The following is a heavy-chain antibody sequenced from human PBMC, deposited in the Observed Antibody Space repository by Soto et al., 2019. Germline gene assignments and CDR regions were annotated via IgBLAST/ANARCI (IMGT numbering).Heavy chain of an antibody. CDR2: ISWNSGSI. CDR1: GFTFDDYA. CDR3: ATGTYYDFWSGPRNGMDV. Sequence: EVQLVESGGGLVQPGRSLRLSCAASGFTFDDYAMHWVRQAPGKGLEWVSGISWNSGSIGYADSVKGRFTISRDNAKNSLYLQMNSLRAEDTALYYCATGTYYDFWSGPRNGMDVWGQGTTVTVSS. D-gene: IGHD3-3*01. J-gene: IGHJ6*01. V-gene: IGHV3-9*01.